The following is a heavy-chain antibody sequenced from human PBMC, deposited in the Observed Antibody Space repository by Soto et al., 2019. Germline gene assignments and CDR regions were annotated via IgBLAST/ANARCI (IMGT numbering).Heavy chain of an antibody. D-gene: IGHD1-26*01. V-gene: IGHV3-33*01. CDR3: ARVLGATRYVEADY. J-gene: IGHJ4*02. Sequence: QVQLVESGGGVVQPGRSLRLSCAASGFTFSSYGMHWVRQAPGKGLEWVAVIWYDGSNKYYADSVKGRFTISRDNSKNTLYLQMHSLRAEDTVVYYCARVLGATRYVEADYWGQGSLVTVSS. CDR1: GFTFSSYG. CDR2: IWYDGSNK.